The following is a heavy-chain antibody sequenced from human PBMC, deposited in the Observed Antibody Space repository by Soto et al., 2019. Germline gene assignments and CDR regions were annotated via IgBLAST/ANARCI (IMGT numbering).Heavy chain of an antibody. CDR3: AGHSLSGPRFDR. CDR2: IDPSDSYT. CDR1: GYTFTNYW. V-gene: IGHV5-10-1*01. Sequence: EVQLVQSGAELKKPGESLRISCKGSGYTFTNYWISWVRQMPGKGLEWMGRIDPSDSYTSYSPSFEGHVTISTDKSISTAYPQWNSLRASGTAIYYCAGHSLSGPRFDRWGQGTLVTVSS. J-gene: IGHJ5*02.